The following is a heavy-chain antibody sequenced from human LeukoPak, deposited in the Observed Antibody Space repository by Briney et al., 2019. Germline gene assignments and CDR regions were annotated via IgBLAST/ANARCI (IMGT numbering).Heavy chain of an antibody. CDR2: IPSDDNPT. V-gene: IGHV3-74*01. J-gene: IGHJ4*02. D-gene: IGHD3-10*01. CDR1: GFIFSNFV. Sequence: GGSLRLSCSASGFIFSNFVIHWVRQAPGKGLVWVARIPSDDNPTNYADSVQGRFTISRDNAKNTLYLHMNDLRVEDTAVYFCARDHYFKIDYWGQGTPVTVSS. CDR3: ARDHYFKIDY.